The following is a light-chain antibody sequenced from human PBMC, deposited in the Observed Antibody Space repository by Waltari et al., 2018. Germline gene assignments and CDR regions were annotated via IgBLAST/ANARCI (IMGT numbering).Light chain of an antibody. CDR1: SSDVGSYNF. CDR3: CSYAGSNTWV. J-gene: IGLJ3*02. Sequence: QSALTQPASVSGSPGQSITISCTGTSSDVGSYNFVSWYQQHPGNAPKLMIYEATKRPAWVSDRSSGSKSGNTASLTISGLQAEDEADYYCCSYAGSNTWVFGGGTKVTVL. V-gene: IGLV2-23*01. CDR2: EAT.